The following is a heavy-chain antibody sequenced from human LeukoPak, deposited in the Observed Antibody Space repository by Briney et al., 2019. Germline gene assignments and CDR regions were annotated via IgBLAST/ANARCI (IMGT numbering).Heavy chain of an antibody. D-gene: IGHD6-19*01. J-gene: IGHJ4*02. V-gene: IGHV3-21*01. Sequence: GGSLRLSCAASRFTFSSYKVNWVRQAPGKGLEGVSSISSSSSYIYYADSVKGRFTISRDNARNSLYLQMNSLRAEDTAVYYCARESGSGEFDYWGQGTLVTVSS. CDR3: ARESGSGEFDY. CDR1: RFTFSSYK. CDR2: ISSSSSYI.